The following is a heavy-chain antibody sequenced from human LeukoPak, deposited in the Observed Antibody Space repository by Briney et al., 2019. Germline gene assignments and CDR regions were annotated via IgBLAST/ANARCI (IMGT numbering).Heavy chain of an antibody. CDR1: GYTFTSYA. CDR2: INAGNDNT. J-gene: IGHJ4*02. CDR3: ARVQSAYCSSSSCYGGYFDY. D-gene: IGHD2-2*01. Sequence: ASVKVSCKASGYTFTSYAMHWVRQAPGQRPECTGSINAGNDNTKYSQKFQSRVPITRDTSASTAYMELSSLRPEDTAVYYCARVQSAYCSSSSCYGGYFDYWGQGTLVTVSS. V-gene: IGHV1-3*01.